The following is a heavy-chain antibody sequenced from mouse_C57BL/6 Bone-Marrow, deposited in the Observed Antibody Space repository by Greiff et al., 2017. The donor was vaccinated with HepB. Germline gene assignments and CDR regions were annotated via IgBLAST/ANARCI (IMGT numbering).Heavy chain of an antibody. D-gene: IGHD1-1*01. Sequence: VQLQQPGAELVKPGASVKLSCKASGYTFTSYWMHWVKQRPGRGLKWIGRIDPNSGGTKYNEKFKSKATLTVDKPSSTAYMQLSSLTSDDSAVYYCARDYGLYAMDYWGQGTSVTVSS. J-gene: IGHJ4*01. CDR2: IDPNSGGT. CDR1: GYTFTSYW. V-gene: IGHV1-72*01. CDR3: ARDYGLYAMDY.